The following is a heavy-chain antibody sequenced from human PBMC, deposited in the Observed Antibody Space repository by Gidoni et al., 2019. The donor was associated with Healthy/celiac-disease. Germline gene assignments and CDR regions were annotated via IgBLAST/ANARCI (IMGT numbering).Heavy chain of an antibody. CDR2: ISYDGSNK. Sequence: VQLVESGGGVVQPGRYLRLSCAASGFTFSSYAMHWVRRAPGKGLEWVAVISYDGSNKSYADSVKGRFTISRDNSKNTLYLQMNSLRAEDTAVYYCAREIEGWYTVDYWGQGTLVTVSS. V-gene: IGHV3-30*14. CDR3: AREIEGWYTVDY. J-gene: IGHJ4*02. D-gene: IGHD1-1*01. CDR1: GFTFSSYA.